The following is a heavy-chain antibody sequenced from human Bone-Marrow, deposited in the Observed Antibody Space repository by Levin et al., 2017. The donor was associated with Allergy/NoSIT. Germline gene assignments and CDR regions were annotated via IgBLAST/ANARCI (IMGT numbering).Heavy chain of an antibody. CDR1: GGTFSSYA. V-gene: IGHV1-69*06. Sequence: SVKVSCKASGGTFSSYAISWVRQAPGQGLEWMGGIIPIFGTANYAQKFQGRVTITADKSTSTAYMELSSLRSEDTAVYYCAGRVATTSDIVVVVAAPWYYYGMDVWGQGTTVTVSS. D-gene: IGHD2-15*01. J-gene: IGHJ6*02. CDR2: IIPIFGTA. CDR3: AGRVATTSDIVVVVAAPWYYYGMDV.